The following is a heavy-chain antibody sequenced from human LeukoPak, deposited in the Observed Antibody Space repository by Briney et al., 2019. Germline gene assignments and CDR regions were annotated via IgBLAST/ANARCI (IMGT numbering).Heavy chain of an antibody. V-gene: IGHV4-31*03. CDR3: ARARIGTTVTTLAFDI. D-gene: IGHD4-17*01. J-gene: IGHJ3*02. CDR2: IYYSGST. Sequence: SETLSLTCTVSGGSISGYYWSWIRQHPGKGLEWIGYIYYSGSTYYNPSLKSRVTISVDTSKNQFSLKLSSVTAADTAVYYCARARIGTTVTTLAFDIWGQGTMVTVSS. CDR1: GGSISGYY.